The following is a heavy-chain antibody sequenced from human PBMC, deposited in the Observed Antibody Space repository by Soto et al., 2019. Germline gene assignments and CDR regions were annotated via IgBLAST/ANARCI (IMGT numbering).Heavy chain of an antibody. J-gene: IGHJ3*02. Sequence: GGSLRLSCAASGFTFSSYSMNWVRQAPGKGLEWVSYISSSSSTIYYADSVKGRFTISRDNAKNSLYLQMNSLRAEDTAVYYCARDPPYPGSWDEDAFDIWGQGTTVTVSS. CDR1: GFTFSSYS. D-gene: IGHD6-13*01. CDR2: ISSSSSTI. CDR3: ARDPPYPGSWDEDAFDI. V-gene: IGHV3-48*01.